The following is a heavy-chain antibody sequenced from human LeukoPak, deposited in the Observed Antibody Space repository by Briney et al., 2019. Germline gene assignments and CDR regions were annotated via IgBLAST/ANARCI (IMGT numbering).Heavy chain of an antibody. CDR1: GFTFSSYA. CDR2: ISYDGSNK. D-gene: IGHD1-26*01. CDR3: ARVSVRWWELSGYFDY. J-gene: IGHJ4*02. Sequence: PGGSLRLSCAASGFTFSSYAMRWGRPAPGKGPEWVAVISYDGSNKYYADSVKGRFTISRDNSKNTLYLQMNSLRAEDTAVYYCARVSVRWWELSGYFDYWGQGTLVTVSS. V-gene: IGHV3-30-3*01.